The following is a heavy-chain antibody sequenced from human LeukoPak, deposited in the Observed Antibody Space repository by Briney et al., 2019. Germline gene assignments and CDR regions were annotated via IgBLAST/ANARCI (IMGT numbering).Heavy chain of an antibody. CDR2: INPNSGGT. CDR3: ARDESQQLVLDNWLDP. J-gene: IGHJ5*02. D-gene: IGHD6-13*01. CDR1: GYTFTGYY. Sequence: GASVKVSCKASGYTFTGYYMHWARQAPGQGLEWMGRINPNSGGTNYAQKFQGRVTMTRGTSISTAYMELSRLRSDDTAVYYCARDESQQLVLDNWLDPWGQGTLVTVSS. V-gene: IGHV1-2*06.